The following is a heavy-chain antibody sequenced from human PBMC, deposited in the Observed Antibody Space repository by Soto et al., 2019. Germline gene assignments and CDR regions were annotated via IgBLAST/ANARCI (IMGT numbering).Heavy chain of an antibody. CDR3: ASVAPIAVASFFDY. J-gene: IGHJ4*02. D-gene: IGHD6-19*01. Sequence: ASVKVSCKASGYTLSSYYTHWVRQAPGQGLEWLGVIIPSSGSTRYAQKIQGSVTMTSDTSTSTVYMDLNMMRLEYTAVSYCASVAPIAVASFFDYWGQGTLVTVSS. CDR1: GYTLSSYY. CDR2: IIPSSGST. V-gene: IGHV1-46*01.